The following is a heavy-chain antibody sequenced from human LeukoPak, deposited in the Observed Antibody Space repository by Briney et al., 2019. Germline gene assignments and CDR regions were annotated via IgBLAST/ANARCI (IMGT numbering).Heavy chain of an antibody. CDR2: VSGNSATT. D-gene: IGHD6-19*01. V-gene: IGHV3-23*01. CDR1: GVTFSSYA. CDR3: AKRFHTSGWYAALDF. Sequence: PGGSLRLSCAVSGVTFSSYAMNWVRQAPGKGPEWVGGVSGNSATTYYAESVKGRFSISRDNSKNTLYLQMDSLRAEDTAVYYCAKRFHTSGWYAALDFWGRGTLVTVSS. J-gene: IGHJ4*02.